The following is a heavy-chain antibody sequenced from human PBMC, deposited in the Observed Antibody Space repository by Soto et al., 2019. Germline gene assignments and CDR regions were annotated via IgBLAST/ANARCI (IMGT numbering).Heavy chain of an antibody. J-gene: IGHJ5*02. CDR3: AKSFCSSSSCFFLWVDP. D-gene: IGHD2-2*01. V-gene: IGHV3-23*01. CDR1: GFAFSTYA. Sequence: GGSLRLSCAASGFAFSTYAMSWVRQAPGKGLECISLISGTGVPTLYAESVKGRFSVSRDNSKDTLFLEMNNLRVDDTAIYYCAKSFCSSSSCFFLWVDPWGPGTPVTVSS. CDR2: ISGTGVPT.